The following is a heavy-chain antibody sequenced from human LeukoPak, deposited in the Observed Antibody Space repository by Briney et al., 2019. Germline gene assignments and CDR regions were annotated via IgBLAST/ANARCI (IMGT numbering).Heavy chain of an antibody. D-gene: IGHD6-13*01. V-gene: IGHV4-61*01. CDR3: ARDHIAAAGTVFDY. CDR1: GGSVSSGSYY. J-gene: IGHJ4*02. Sequence: PSETLSLTCTVSGGSVSSGSYYWRWLRQPPGTGLEWIGYIYYSGSTNYNPSLKSRVTISVDTSKNQFSLKLSSVTAADTAVYYCARDHIAAAGTVFDYWGQGTLVTVSS. CDR2: IYYSGST.